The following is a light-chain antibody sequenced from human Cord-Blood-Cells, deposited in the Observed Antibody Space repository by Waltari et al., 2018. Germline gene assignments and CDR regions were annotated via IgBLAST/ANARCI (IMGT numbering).Light chain of an antibody. CDR3: SSYTSSSTFDWV. V-gene: IGLV2-11*01. CDR2: DVS. Sequence: QSALTQPRSVSGSPGQSVTISCTGTSSDVGGYNYVSWYQQHPGKAPKLMIYDVSKRPSGVPDRFSGSKSGNTASLTISGLQAEDEADYYCSSYTSSSTFDWVFGGGTKLTVL. CDR1: SSDVGGYNY. J-gene: IGLJ3*02.